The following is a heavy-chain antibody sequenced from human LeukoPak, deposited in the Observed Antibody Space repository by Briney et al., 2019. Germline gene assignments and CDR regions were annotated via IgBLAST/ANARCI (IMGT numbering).Heavy chain of an antibody. J-gene: IGHJ4*02. Sequence: SVKVSCKASGGTFSSYAISWVRQAPGQGLEWMGGIIPIFGTADYAQKFQGRVTITADESTSTAYMELSSLRSEDTAVYYCARGEDGYNQIFDYWGQGTLVTVSS. D-gene: IGHD5-24*01. V-gene: IGHV1-69*13. CDR1: GGTFSSYA. CDR3: ARGEDGYNQIFDY. CDR2: IIPIFGTA.